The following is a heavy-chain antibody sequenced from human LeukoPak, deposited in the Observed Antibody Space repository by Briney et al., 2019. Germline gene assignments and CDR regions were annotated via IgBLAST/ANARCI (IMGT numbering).Heavy chain of an antibody. J-gene: IGHJ4*02. CDR1: GFTYSSYA. D-gene: IGHD3-22*01. V-gene: IGHV3-30*04. CDR3: AKVGPETYYYDSSGYYSD. CDR2: ISYDGSNK. Sequence: GGSLRLSCAASGFTYSSYAMHWVRQAPGKGLERVAVISYDGSNKYYADSVKGRFTISRDNSKNTLYLQMNSLRAEDTAVYYCAKVGPETYYYDSSGYYSDWGQGTLVTVSS.